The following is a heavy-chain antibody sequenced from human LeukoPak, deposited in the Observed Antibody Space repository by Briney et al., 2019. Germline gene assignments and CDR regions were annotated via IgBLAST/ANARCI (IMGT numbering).Heavy chain of an antibody. CDR1: GFTFSSYS. J-gene: IGHJ4*02. V-gene: IGHV3-48*01. Sequence: GGSLRLSCAASGFTFSSYSMNWVRQAPGKGLEWVSYISSSSSTIYYADSVKGRFTISRDNAKDSLYLQMNSLRAEDTAVYYCARAPFFWSGYYFDYWGQGTLVTVSS. CDR3: ARAPFFWSGYYFDY. CDR2: ISSSSSTI. D-gene: IGHD3-3*01.